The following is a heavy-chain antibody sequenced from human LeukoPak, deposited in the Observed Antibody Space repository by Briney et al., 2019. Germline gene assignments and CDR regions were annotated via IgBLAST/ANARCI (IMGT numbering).Heavy chain of an antibody. V-gene: IGHV1-18*01. J-gene: IGHJ5*02. CDR1: GYTFTSYG. CDR2: ISAYNGNT. Sequence: GASVKVSCKASGYTFTSYGISWVRQAPGQGLEWMGWISAYNGNTNYAQKLQGRVTMTTDTSTSTAYMELRSLRSDDTAVYYRARDHCSSTSCYYTYGERSNWFDPWGQGTLVTVSS. CDR3: ARDHCSSTSCYYTYGERSNWFDP. D-gene: IGHD2-2*01.